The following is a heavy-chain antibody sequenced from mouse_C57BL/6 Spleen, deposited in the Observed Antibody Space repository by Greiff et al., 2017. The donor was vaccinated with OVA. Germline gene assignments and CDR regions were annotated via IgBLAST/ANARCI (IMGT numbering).Heavy chain of an antibody. V-gene: IGHV5-4*01. J-gene: IGHJ2*01. CDR3: ARDRDNFDY. Sequence: EVKLVESGGGLVKPGGSLKLSCAASGFTFSSYAMSWVRQTPEKRLEWVATISDGGSYTYYPDNVKGRFTISRDNAKNNLYLQMSHLKSEDTAMYYCARDRDNFDYWGQGTTLTVSS. CDR2: ISDGGSYT. CDR1: GFTFSSYA.